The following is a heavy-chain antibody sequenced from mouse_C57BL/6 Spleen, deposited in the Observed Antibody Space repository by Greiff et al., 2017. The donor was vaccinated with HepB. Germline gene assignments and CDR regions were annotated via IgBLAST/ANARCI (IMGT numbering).Heavy chain of an antibody. CDR2: INPYNGDT. D-gene: IGHD1-1*01. V-gene: IGHV1-20*01. Sequence: EVQLQQSGPELVKPGDSVKISCKASGYSFTGYFMNWVMQSHGKSLEWIGRINPYNGDTFYNQKFKGKATLTVDKSSSTAHMERRSLTSEDSAVYYCATMGYYGSRDYYAMDYWGQGTSVTVSS. CDR3: ATMGYYGSRDYYAMDY. CDR1: GYSFTGYF. J-gene: IGHJ4*01.